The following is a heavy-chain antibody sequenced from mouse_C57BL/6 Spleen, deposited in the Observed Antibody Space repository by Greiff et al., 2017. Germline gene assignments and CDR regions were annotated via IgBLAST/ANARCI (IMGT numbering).Heavy chain of an antibody. J-gene: IGHJ3*01. D-gene: IGHD2-12*01. CDR3: ARDGHDGFAY. V-gene: IGHV1-42*01. CDR2: INPSTGGT. CDR1: GYSFTGYY. Sequence: DVKLVESGPELVKPGASVKISCKASGYSFTGYYMNWVKQSPEKSLEWIGEINPSTGGTTYNQKFKAKATLTVDKSSSTAYMQLKSLTSEDSAVYYCARDGHDGFAYWGQGTLVTVSA.